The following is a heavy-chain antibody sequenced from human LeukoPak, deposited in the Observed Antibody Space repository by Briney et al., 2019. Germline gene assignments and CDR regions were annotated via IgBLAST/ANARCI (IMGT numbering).Heavy chain of an antibody. D-gene: IGHD1-1*01. J-gene: IGHJ4*02. CDR3: ARGGGYNWNDEDY. V-gene: IGHV3-48*02. Sequence: GGSLRLSCAASGFSFSTYGMNWVRQAPGKGLEWVSYISRSSRTIYYADSVKGRFTISRDSAKNSLYLQMNSLRDEDTAVYYCARGGGYNWNDEDYWGQGILVTVSS. CDR1: GFSFSTYG. CDR2: ISRSSRTI.